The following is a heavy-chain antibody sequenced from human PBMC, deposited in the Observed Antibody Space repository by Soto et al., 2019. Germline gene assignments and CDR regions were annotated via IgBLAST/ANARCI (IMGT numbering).Heavy chain of an antibody. CDR1: GGSISSYY. D-gene: IGHD2-15*01. Sequence: SETLSLTCTVSGGSISSYYWSWIRQPPGKGLEWVGYIYYSGSTNYNPSLKSRVTISVDTSKNQFSLKLSSVTAADTAVYYCARLKAGGSCYLCNWFDPWGQGTLVTVSS. CDR3: ARLKAGGSCYLCNWFDP. CDR2: IYYSGST. V-gene: IGHV4-59*01. J-gene: IGHJ5*02.